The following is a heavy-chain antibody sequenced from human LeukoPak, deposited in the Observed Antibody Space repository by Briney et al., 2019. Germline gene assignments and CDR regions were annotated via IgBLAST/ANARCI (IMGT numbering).Heavy chain of an antibody. Sequence: GGSLRLSCAASGITFSDHYMSWIRQAPGKGLEWLSYISSGGDSIYYADSVKGRFTISRDNSKNTLHLQMSSLRADDSALYYCARFGDYGEYWGQGTLVIVSS. J-gene: IGHJ4*02. CDR2: ISSGGDSI. D-gene: IGHD4-17*01. CDR3: ARFGDYGEY. V-gene: IGHV3-11*01. CDR1: GITFSDHY.